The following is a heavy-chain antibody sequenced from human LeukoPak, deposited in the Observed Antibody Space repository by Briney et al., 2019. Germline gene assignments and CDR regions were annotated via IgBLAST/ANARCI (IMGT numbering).Heavy chain of an antibody. CDR3: ARLGYCSGGSCYLNWFDP. CDR2: ISAYNGNT. Sequence: ASVKVSCKASGYTFTSYGISWVRQAPGQGLEWMGWISAYNGNTNYAQKLQGRVTMTTDTSTSTAYMELRSLRSDDTAVYYCARLGYCSGGSCYLNWFDPWGQGTLATVSS. V-gene: IGHV1-18*01. CDR1: GYTFTSYG. J-gene: IGHJ5*02. D-gene: IGHD2-15*01.